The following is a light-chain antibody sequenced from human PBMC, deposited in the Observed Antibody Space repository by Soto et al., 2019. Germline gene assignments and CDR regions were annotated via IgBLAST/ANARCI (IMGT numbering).Light chain of an antibody. CDR2: DAS. J-gene: IGKJ5*01. CDR3: QQRSNLPIT. V-gene: IGKV3-11*01. CDR1: QSVSSY. Sequence: ELLFSHSPSTVSLSQGNTSTLTRGASQSVSSYLDWYQQKPGQAPRLLIYDASNRATGIPARFSGSGSGTDFTLTISSLEPEDFVVYYCQQRSNLPITFGQGTRLEIK.